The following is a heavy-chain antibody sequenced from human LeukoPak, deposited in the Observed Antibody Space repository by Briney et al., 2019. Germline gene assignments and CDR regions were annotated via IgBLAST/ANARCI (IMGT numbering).Heavy chain of an antibody. Sequence: GRSLRLSCAASGFTFSNYGMHWVRQAPGKGLDWVAAISGSGEATTYADSVKGRFTISRDNSKNTLFLQMNSLRAEESALYYCAKHTGRGSNSADAFDFWGRGTAVTVSS. CDR1: GFTFSNYG. CDR2: ISGSGEAT. D-gene: IGHD1-26*01. CDR3: AKHTGRGSNSADAFDF. V-gene: IGHV3-23*01. J-gene: IGHJ3*01.